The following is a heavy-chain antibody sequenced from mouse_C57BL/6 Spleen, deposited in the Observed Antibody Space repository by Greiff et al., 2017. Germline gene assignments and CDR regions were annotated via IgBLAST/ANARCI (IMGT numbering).Heavy chain of an antibody. CDR3: AREGGTTGYYFDY. Sequence: VQRVESGAELVKPGASVKISCKASGYAFSSYWMNWVKQRPGKGLEWIGQIYPGDGDTNYNGKFKGKATLTADKSSSTAYMHLSSLTSEDSAVYFCAREGGTTGYYFDYWGQGTTLTVSS. J-gene: IGHJ2*01. D-gene: IGHD4-1*01. CDR2: IYPGDGDT. V-gene: IGHV1-80*01. CDR1: GYAFSSYW.